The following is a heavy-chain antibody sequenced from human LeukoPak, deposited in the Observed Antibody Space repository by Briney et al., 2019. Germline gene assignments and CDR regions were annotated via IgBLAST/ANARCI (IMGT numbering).Heavy chain of an antibody. J-gene: IGHJ3*02. V-gene: IGHV1-46*01. CDR3: TSHTSPCSGGSCYHDDAFDI. D-gene: IGHD2-15*01. Sequence: ASVKVSYEASGYTFTSYYMHWVRQAPGQGLEWMGIINPSGGSTSYAQKFQGRVTMTRDTSTSTVYMELSSLRSEDTAVYYCTSHTSPCSGGSCYHDDAFDIWGQGTMVTVSS. CDR2: INPSGGST. CDR1: GYTFTSYY.